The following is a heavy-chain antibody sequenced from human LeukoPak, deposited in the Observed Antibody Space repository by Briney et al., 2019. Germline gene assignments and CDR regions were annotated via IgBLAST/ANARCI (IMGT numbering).Heavy chain of an antibody. D-gene: IGHD3-3*01. V-gene: IGHV1-46*01. CDR2: INPSGGST. Sequence: ASVKVSCKASGYTFTSYYMHWVRQAPGQGLEWMGIINPSGGSTSYAQKFQGRVTMTRDTSTGTVYMELSSLRSEDTAVYYCARARELRFLAQYYYYGMDVWGQGTTVTVSS. CDR1: GYTFTSYY. J-gene: IGHJ6*02. CDR3: ARARELRFLAQYYYYGMDV.